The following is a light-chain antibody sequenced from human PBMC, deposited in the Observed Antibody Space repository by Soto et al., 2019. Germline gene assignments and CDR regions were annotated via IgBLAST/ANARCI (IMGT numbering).Light chain of an antibody. J-gene: IGKJ2*01. Sequence: EIVLTQSPATLSLSPGERAALSCGASQSVSTNYLAWYQQKPGLAPRLLIYDASSRATGISDRFSGSGSETDFTLNISRLEPEDSAVYYCHQYGGSPFTFGQGTKVDIK. CDR2: DAS. V-gene: IGKV3D-20*01. CDR1: QSVSTNY. CDR3: HQYGGSPFT.